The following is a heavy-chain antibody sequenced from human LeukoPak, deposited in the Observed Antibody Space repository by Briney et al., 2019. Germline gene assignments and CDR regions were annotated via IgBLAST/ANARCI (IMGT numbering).Heavy chain of an antibody. V-gene: IGHV1-2*02. J-gene: IGHJ3*02. Sequence: GASVKVSCKASGYTFTGYYMHWVRQAPGQGLEWMGWIDPNSGGTNCAQKFQGRVTMTRDTSISTAYMELSRLRSDDTAVYYCAGATLNHDAFDIWGQGTMVTVSS. CDR3: AGATLNHDAFDI. CDR2: IDPNSGGT. CDR1: GYTFTGYY. D-gene: IGHD2-15*01.